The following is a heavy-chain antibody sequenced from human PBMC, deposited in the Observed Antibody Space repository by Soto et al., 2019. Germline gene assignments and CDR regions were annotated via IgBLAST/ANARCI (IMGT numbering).Heavy chain of an antibody. Sequence: SETLSLTCTVSGGSISSSSYYWGWIRQPPGKGLEWIGSIYYSGSTHYNPSLKSRVTISVDTSKNQFSLKLSSVTAADTAVYYCASSSGYYNYFDYWGQGTLVTVSS. CDR2: IYYSGST. CDR3: ASSSGYYNYFDY. D-gene: IGHD3-22*01. J-gene: IGHJ4*02. CDR1: GGSISSSSYY. V-gene: IGHV4-39*01.